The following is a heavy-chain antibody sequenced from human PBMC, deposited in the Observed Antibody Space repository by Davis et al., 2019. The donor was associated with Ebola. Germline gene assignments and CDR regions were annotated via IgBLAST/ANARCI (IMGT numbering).Heavy chain of an antibody. D-gene: IGHD3-22*01. J-gene: IGHJ4*02. Sequence: GESLKISCAASGFTFSSYWMSWVRQAPGKGLEWVANIKQDGSEKYYVDSVKGRFTISRDNAKNSLYLQMNSLRAEDTAVYYCARDDKTYYYDSSGYIYGIAMGIDYWGQGTLVTVSS. V-gene: IGHV3-7*01. CDR3: ARDDKTYYYDSSGYIYGIAMGIDY. CDR1: GFTFSSYW. CDR2: IKQDGSEK.